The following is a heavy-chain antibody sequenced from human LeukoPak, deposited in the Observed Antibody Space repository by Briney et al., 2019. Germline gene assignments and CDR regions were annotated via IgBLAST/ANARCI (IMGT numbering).Heavy chain of an antibody. CDR1: GFTFNMYW. Sequence: PGGSLRLSCAAYGFTFNMYWMSWVRQAPGKGLESVAYINKDGSDKYYVDSVKGRFTVSRDNAKNSLYLQMNSLRAEDTAVYYCARDAGYGGNSDYWGQGTLVTVSS. CDR2: INKDGSDK. J-gene: IGHJ4*02. D-gene: IGHD4-23*01. V-gene: IGHV3-7*01. CDR3: ARDAGYGGNSDY.